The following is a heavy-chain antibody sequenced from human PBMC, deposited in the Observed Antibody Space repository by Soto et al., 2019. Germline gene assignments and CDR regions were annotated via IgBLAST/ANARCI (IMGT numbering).Heavy chain of an antibody. V-gene: IGHV4-28*01. Sequence: QVQLQESGPGLVKPSDTLSLTCAVSGYSISSSNWWGWIRQPPGKGLEWIGYIYYSGTTYYNPSRKSRVTISVDTSKNQFSLELAFVTAVDTGVYYCARREIQGPIDYWGQGTLVTVSS. D-gene: IGHD1-26*01. CDR3: ARREIQGPIDY. J-gene: IGHJ4*02. CDR2: IYYSGTT. CDR1: GYSISSSNW.